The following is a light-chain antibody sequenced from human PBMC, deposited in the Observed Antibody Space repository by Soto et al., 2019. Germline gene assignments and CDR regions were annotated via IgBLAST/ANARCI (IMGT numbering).Light chain of an antibody. V-gene: IGKV2-28*01. J-gene: IGKJ1*01. CDR3: MQSLQTPRT. Sequence: EIVMTQSPLSLPVTPGEPASISCRSSQSLLHSNGYNYLDWYLQKPGQSPQLLIYLGSNRASGVPDRFSGSGSGTDFTLKISSVEAEDVGVYYCMQSLQTPRTFGQGTKVEIK. CDR1: QSLLHSNGYNY. CDR2: LGS.